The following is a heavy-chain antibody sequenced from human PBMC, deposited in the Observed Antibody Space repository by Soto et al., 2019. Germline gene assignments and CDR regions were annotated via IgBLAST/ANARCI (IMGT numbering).Heavy chain of an antibody. Sequence: GGSLRLSCAASGFTFSSYAMHWVRQAPGKGLEWVAVISYDGSNKYYADSVKGRFTISRDNSKNTLYLQMNSLRAEDTAVYYCAVGSSGQTALAVWGQGTLVTVSS. CDR2: ISYDGSNK. CDR3: AVGSSGQTALAV. CDR1: GFTFSSYA. J-gene: IGHJ4*02. V-gene: IGHV3-30-3*01. D-gene: IGHD3-22*01.